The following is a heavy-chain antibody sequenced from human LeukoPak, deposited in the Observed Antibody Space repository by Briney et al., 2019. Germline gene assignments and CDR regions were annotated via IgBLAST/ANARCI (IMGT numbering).Heavy chain of an antibody. V-gene: IGHV1-18*01. CDR3: ARDFAWGSGGAPIDDNWLDP. CDR1: GYTFTSYG. Sequence: ASVKVSCKASGYTFTSYGISWVRQAPGQGLEWMGWISAYNGNTNYAQKLQGRATMTTDTSTSTAYMELRSLRFDDTAGYYCARDFAWGSGGAPIDDNWLDPWGQGILVTVSS. CDR2: ISAYNGNT. D-gene: IGHD7-27*01. J-gene: IGHJ5*02.